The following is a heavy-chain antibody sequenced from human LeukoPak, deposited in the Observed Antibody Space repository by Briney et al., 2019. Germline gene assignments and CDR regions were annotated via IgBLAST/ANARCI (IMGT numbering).Heavy chain of an antibody. Sequence: SETLSLTCTVSGGSISSGDYYWSWIRQPPGKGLEWIGYIYHSGSTYYNPSLKSRVTISVDRSKNQFSLKLSSVTAADTAVYYCARGPYSSYGDYWGQGTLVTVAS. V-gene: IGHV4-30-4*01. CDR1: GGSISSGDYY. CDR3: ARGPYSSYGDY. D-gene: IGHD3-22*01. J-gene: IGHJ4*02. CDR2: IYHSGST.